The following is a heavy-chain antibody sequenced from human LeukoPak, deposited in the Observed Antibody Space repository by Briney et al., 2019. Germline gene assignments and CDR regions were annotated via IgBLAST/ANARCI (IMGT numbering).Heavy chain of an antibody. D-gene: IGHD1-26*01. CDR2: ISYDGSNK. J-gene: IGHJ4*02. V-gene: IGHV3-30*04. CDR3: ARVRGANDY. Sequence: PGWSLRLSCAASGFTFSSYAMHWVRQAPGKGLEGVAVISYDGSNKYYADSVKGRFTISRDNSKNTLYLQMHSLRAEEKAVYYCARVRGANDYWGQGTLVTVSS. CDR1: GFTFSSYA.